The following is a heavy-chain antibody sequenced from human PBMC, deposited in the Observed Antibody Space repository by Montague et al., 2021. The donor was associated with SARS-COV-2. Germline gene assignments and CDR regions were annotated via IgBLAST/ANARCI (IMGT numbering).Heavy chain of an antibody. V-gene: IGHV4-34*01. CDR1: GGSFSGFQ. J-gene: IGHJ4*02. CDR3: ATSSSRSYYVGLDY. D-gene: IGHD3-10*01. CDR2: INQSGST. Sequence: SETLSLTCALYGGSFSGFQWSWIRQSPGKGLEWIGEINQSGSTNYNVSLKGRLTMSLDTSKNQFSLKLSSVTAADTAVYYCATSSSRSYYVGLDYWGQGTLVTVTS.